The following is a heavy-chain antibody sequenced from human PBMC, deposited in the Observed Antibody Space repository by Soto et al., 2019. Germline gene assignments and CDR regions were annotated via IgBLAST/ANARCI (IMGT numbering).Heavy chain of an antibody. V-gene: IGHV4-31*03. J-gene: IGHJ4*02. CDR3: ARCYRSGFPFDY. CDR1: GGSISSGGYY. Sequence: PSETLSLTCTVSGGSISSGGYYWSWIRQHPGKGLEWIGYIYYSGSTYYNPSLKSRVTISVDTSKNQFSLKLSSVTAADTAVYYCARCYRSGFPFDYWGQGTLVTVSS. CDR2: IYYSGST. D-gene: IGHD2-15*01.